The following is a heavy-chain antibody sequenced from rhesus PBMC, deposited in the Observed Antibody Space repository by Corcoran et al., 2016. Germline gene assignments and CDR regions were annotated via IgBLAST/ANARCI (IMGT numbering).Heavy chain of an antibody. D-gene: IGHD6-25*01. J-gene: IGHJ4*01. CDR2: IYGSGGGT. CDR1: GGSISDDYY. Sequence: QVQLQESGPGLVKPSETLSLTCAVSGGSISDDYYWSWIRQPPGKGLEWIGYIYGSGGGTHYNPSLKNRVSISIDTSKNQFSMKLSAVTAADTAVYYCARGRQLVPYYFDYLGQGVLVTVSS. CDR3: ARGRQLVPYYFDY. V-gene: IGHV4-106*01.